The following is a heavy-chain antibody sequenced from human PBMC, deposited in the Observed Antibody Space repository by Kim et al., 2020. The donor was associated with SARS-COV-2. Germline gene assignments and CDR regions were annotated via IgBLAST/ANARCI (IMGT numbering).Heavy chain of an antibody. D-gene: IGHD3-3*01. CDR2: IYHSGTT. J-gene: IGHJ2*01. Sequence: SETLSLTCSVSGVSISSGGYYWSWNRQRPGMGPEWIACIYHSGTTYYNPSLRSRVTISVDSSKNQFSLNLSSVTAADTAVYYCARDYVRSAGTIFGVAIVQPGYFDLWGRGTLLTVSS. CDR3: ARDYVRSAGTIFGVAIVQPGYFDL. V-gene: IGHV4-31*03. CDR1: GVSISSGGYY.